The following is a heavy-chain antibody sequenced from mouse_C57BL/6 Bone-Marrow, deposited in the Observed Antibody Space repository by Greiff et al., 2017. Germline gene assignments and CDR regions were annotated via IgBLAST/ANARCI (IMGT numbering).Heavy chain of an antibody. D-gene: IGHD1-1*01. CDR1: GYTFTDYY. CDR2: INPNNGGT. V-gene: IGHV1-26*01. J-gene: IGHJ2*01. CDR3: ARISLITTVVAFDY. Sequence: VQLQQSGPELVKPGASVKISCKASGYTFTDYYMNWVKQSHGKSLEWIGDINPNNGGTSYNQKFKGKATLTVDKSSSTAYMELRSLTSEDSAVYYCARISLITTVVAFDYWGQGTTLTVSS.